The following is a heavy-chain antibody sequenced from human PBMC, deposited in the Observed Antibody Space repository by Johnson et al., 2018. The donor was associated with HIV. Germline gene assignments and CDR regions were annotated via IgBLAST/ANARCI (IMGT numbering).Heavy chain of an antibody. V-gene: IGHV3-20*04. CDR1: GFTFDDYG. Sequence: VQLVESGGGVVRPGGSLRLSCAASGFTFDDYGMSWVRQAPGKGLEWVSGINWNGGSTGYADSVKGRFTISRDNAKNSLSLQMNSLRAEDTAFVYCARSRGGSSEDAFDIWGQGTMVTVSS. CDR3: ARSRGGSSEDAFDI. CDR2: INWNGGST. D-gene: IGHD1-26*01. J-gene: IGHJ3*02.